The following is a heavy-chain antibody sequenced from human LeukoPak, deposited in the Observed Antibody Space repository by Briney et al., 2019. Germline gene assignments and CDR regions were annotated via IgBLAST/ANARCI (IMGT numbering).Heavy chain of an antibody. CDR2: INPNSGGT. CDR1: GYTFTDYY. Sequence: ASVKVSCKASGYTFTDYYMHWVRQAPGQGLEWMGWINPNSGGTNYAQKFQGWVTMTRDTSISTAYMELNRLRSDDTAVYYCARDPITMAPNEGFDYWGQGTLVTVSS. CDR3: ARDPITMAPNEGFDY. J-gene: IGHJ4*02. D-gene: IGHD3-10*01. V-gene: IGHV1-2*04.